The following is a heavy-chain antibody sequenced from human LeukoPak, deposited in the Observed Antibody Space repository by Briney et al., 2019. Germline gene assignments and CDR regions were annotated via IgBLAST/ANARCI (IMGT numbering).Heavy chain of an antibody. CDR2: VNYSGRT. CDR1: GDSISSSNYY. J-gene: IGHJ4*02. V-gene: IGHV4-39*01. Sequence: SETLSLTCAVSGDSISSSNYYWGWIRPPPGKGLEWIGNVNYSGRTNGRTYYNPSLNSRVTISLDTSQNQFSLKLTSVTAADTAVFYCARSLAAPGRTFHFDWWGEGTLVTVSS. D-gene: IGHD6-6*01. CDR3: ARSLAAPGRTFHFDW.